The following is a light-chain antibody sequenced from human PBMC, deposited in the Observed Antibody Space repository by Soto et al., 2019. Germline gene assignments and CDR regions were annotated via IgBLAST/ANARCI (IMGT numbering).Light chain of an antibody. CDR1: SGYSSYA. J-gene: IGLJ2*01. CDR3: RTWVGTDNVV. Sequence: QSVLTQSPSASASLGASVKVTCTLSSGYSSYAIAWHQQQPEKGPQYLMKLNSDGSHSKGDGIPDRFSGSSSGAERYLTISSLQSEDEADYYCRTWVGTDNVVFGGGTKLTVL. V-gene: IGLV4-69*01. CDR2: LNSDGSH.